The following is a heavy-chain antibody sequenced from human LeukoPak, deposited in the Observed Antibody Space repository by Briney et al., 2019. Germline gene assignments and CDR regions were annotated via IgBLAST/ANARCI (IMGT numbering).Heavy chain of an antibody. J-gene: IGHJ5*02. D-gene: IGHD6-19*01. V-gene: IGHV3-23*05. CDR3: AKGKAAGLLDWFHP. CDR1: GFTFRDYT. Sequence: GGSLRLSCAASGFTFRDYTMAWVRQAPGKGLQWVASIVTSYVGTYYVDSVAGRFVVSRDNSKNILYLQMNRLRVEDTAMYFCAKGKAAGLLDWFHPWGPGTLVTVSS. CDR2: IVTSYVGT.